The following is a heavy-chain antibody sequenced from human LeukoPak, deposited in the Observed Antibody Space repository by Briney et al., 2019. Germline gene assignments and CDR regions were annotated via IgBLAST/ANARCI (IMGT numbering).Heavy chain of an antibody. CDR1: GGTFSSYA. J-gene: IGHJ5*02. CDR3: AREGTSKAWFDP. Sequence: SVKVSCKASGGTFSSYAISWVRQAPGQGLEWMGRIIPILGIANYAQKFQGRVTITADKSTSTAYMELSSLRSEDTAVYYCAREGTSKAWFDPWGQGTLVTVSA. CDR2: IIPILGIA. D-gene: IGHD3-10*01. V-gene: IGHV1-69*04.